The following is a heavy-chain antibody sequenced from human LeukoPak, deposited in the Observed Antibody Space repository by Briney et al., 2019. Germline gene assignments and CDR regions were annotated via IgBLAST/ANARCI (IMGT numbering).Heavy chain of an antibody. V-gene: IGHV3-23*01. CDR1: GFAFSSHA. Sequence: GESLKISCAASGFAFSSHAMTWVRQAPGKGLEWVSAISISGDRTYYAHSVKGRFTISRDNSKNTVYLQMNSLRAEDTAVYYCANEIRPNDYWGQGTLVTVSS. J-gene: IGHJ4*02. CDR3: ANEIRPNDY. D-gene: IGHD4-17*01. CDR2: ISISGDRT.